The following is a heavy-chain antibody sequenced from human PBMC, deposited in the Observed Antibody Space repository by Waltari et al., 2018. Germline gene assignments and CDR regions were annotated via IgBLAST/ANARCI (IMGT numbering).Heavy chain of an antibody. J-gene: IGHJ4*02. Sequence: VQLVESGGGVVQPGGPLSLLCSASGFTFSPIVVHWVRQAPGKGLEWLAVMSPDGGLSYYADSVKSRFTISRDNSRNTLFLQMNGLRPDDTAVYFCARDPLPGPPDFFDYWGQGTLVSVSS. CDR1: GFTFSPIV. CDR2: MSPDGGLS. D-gene: IGHD1-1*01. CDR3: ARDPLPGPPDFFDY. V-gene: IGHV3-30*16.